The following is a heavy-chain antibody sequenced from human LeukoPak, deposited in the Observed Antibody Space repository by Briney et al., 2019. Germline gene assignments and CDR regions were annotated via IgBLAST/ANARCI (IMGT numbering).Heavy chain of an antibody. Sequence: GGSLRLPCSASGFTVSNNNMSWVRQAPGKGLEWVALIYSGGSTYYADFVKGRFTISRDNSKNTLYLQMSSLRAEDTAVYYCAGVSHKGVWGQGTTVTVSS. J-gene: IGHJ6*02. V-gene: IGHV3-66*01. CDR2: IYSGGST. CDR1: GFTVSNNN. CDR3: AGVSHKGV.